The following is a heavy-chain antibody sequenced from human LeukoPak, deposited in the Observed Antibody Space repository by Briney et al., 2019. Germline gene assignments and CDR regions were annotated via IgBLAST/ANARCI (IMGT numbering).Heavy chain of an antibody. J-gene: IGHJ4*02. D-gene: IGHD6-13*01. CDR3: AREGGYSSSLAY. V-gene: IGHV3-74*01. Sequence: GGSLRLSCAASGFTFSSYWMHWVRQAPGKGLVWVSRIKTDGSSTSYADSVKGRFTISRDNAKNTLYLQMNSLRAGDTAVYYCAREGGYSSSLAYWGQGTLVTVSS. CDR1: GFTFSSYW. CDR2: IKTDGSST.